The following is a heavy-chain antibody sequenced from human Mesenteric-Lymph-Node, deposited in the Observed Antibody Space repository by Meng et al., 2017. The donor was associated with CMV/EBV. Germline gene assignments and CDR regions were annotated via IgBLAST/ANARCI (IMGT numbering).Heavy chain of an antibody. D-gene: IGHD4-17*01. CDR2: ISGSGGST. J-gene: IGHJ4*02. CDR3: AKDLMSTVTHFDY. V-gene: IGHV3-23*01. Sequence: GESLKISCAASGFTFSSYAMSWVRQAPGKGLEWVSAISGSGGSTYYADSVKGRFTISRDNSKNMLYLQMSSLRAEDAAIYYCAKDLMSTVTHFDYWGQGTLVTVSS. CDR1: GFTFSSYA.